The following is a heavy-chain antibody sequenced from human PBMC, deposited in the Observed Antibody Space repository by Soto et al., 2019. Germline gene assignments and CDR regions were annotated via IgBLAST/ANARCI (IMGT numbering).Heavy chain of an antibody. V-gene: IGHV5-10-1*01. D-gene: IGHD6-13*01. CDR1: GYSFTSYW. CDR3: ARQGHSSSWYYYYYYGMDV. CDR2: IDPSDSYT. J-gene: IGHJ6*02. Sequence: PGESLKISCKGSGYSFTSYWTSWVRQMPGKGLEWMGRIDPSDSYTNYSPSFQGHVTISADKSISTAYLQWSSLKASDTAMYYCARQGHSSSWYYYYYYGMDVWGQGTTVTVSS.